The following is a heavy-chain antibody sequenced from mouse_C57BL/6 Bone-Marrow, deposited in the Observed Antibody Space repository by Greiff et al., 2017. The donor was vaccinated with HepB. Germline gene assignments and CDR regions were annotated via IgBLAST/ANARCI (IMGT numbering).Heavy chain of an antibody. D-gene: IGHD3-2*02. Sequence: QVQLQQPGAELVMPGASVKLSCKASGYTFTSYWMHWVKQRPGQGLEWIGEIDPSDSYTNYNQKFKGKSTLTVDKSSSTAYMQLSSLTSEDSAVYYCARLDSSGPAYWGQGTLVTVSA. CDR2: IDPSDSYT. J-gene: IGHJ3*01. V-gene: IGHV1-69*01. CDR1: GYTFTSYW. CDR3: ARLDSSGPAY.